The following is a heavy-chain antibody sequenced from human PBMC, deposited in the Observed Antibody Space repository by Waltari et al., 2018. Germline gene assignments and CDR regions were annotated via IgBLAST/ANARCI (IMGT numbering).Heavy chain of an antibody. Sequence: DVQLVESGGGLVQPGGSLRLPCGASGSTFSRYWMSWVRQTPGKGLQWVANINYDGSQKYYVDSVKGRFTISRDNAKNSVYLQMNSLRVEDTAVYYCAKSRGFEYWGQGALITVSS. CDR1: GSTFSRYW. J-gene: IGHJ4*02. D-gene: IGHD2-2*01. V-gene: IGHV3-7*01. CDR2: INYDGSQK. CDR3: AKSRGFEY.